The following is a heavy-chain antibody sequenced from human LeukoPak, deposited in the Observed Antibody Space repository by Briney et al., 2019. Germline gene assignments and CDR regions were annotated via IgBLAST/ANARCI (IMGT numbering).Heavy chain of an antibody. Sequence: SETLSLTCIVSGGSISSYYWSWIRQPAGKGLEWIGRIYTSGSTNYNPSLKSRVTMSVDTSKNQFSLKLSSVTAADTAVYYCARDYCGGDCYYYYYYYMDVWGKGTTVTVSS. D-gene: IGHD2-21*01. J-gene: IGHJ6*03. CDR1: GGSISSYY. CDR2: IYTSGST. V-gene: IGHV4-4*07. CDR3: ARDYCGGDCYYYYYYYMDV.